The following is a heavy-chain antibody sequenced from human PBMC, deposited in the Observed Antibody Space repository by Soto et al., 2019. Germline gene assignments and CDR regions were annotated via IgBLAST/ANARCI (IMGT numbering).Heavy chain of an antibody. CDR1: GYTFTSYY. CDR3: ARDRVAAAGTPANWFDP. J-gene: IGHJ5*02. V-gene: IGHV1-46*03. D-gene: IGHD6-13*01. CDR2: INPSGGST. Sequence: QVQLVQSGAEVKKPGASVKVSCKASGYTFTSYYMHWVRQAPGQGLEWMGIINPSGGSTSYAQKCQGRVTMTRGTSTSTVYMELSSLRSEDTAVYYCARDRVAAAGTPANWFDPWGQGTLVTVSS.